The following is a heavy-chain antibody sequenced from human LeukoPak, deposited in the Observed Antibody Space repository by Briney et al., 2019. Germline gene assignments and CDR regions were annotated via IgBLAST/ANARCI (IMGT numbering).Heavy chain of an antibody. Sequence: PSETLSLTCTVSGGSISNYYWSWIRQPPGKGLEWIGYIYYSGNTNYNPSLKSRVTISVDTSKNQFSLKLSSVTAADTAVYYCVSVNYSRGWYGIIDYWGQGTLVTVSS. CDR2: IYYSGNT. CDR1: GGSISNYY. J-gene: IGHJ4*02. CDR3: VSVNYSRGWYGIIDY. D-gene: IGHD6-19*01. V-gene: IGHV4-59*01.